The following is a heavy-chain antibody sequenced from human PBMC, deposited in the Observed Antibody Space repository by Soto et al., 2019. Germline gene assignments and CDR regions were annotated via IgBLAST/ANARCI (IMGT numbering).Heavy chain of an antibody. CDR2: ISYIGKT. Sequence: QLRLQESGPGLVKPSETLSLTCTVSGGSISSSNYYWGWIRQPPGKGLEWIGSISYIGKTYYNPSLRSRVTISVDTSETKVSLYVNSVTAADTAVYYCGRNHYESSGSRRSPWFDTWGQGALVTVSS. CDR1: GGSISSSNYY. V-gene: IGHV4-39*01. CDR3: GRNHYESSGSRRSPWFDT. J-gene: IGHJ5*02. D-gene: IGHD3-22*01.